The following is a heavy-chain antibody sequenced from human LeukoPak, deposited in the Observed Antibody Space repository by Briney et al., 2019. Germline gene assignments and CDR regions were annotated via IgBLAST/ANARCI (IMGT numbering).Heavy chain of an antibody. J-gene: IGHJ4*02. CDR3: ARKGGPATYFDY. CDR1: GFTFDDYG. Sequence: GGSLRLSCAASGFTFDDYGMSWVRHAPGKGLEWVSGINWNGGSTGYADSVKGRFTISRDNAKNSLYLQMNSLRADDTALYYCARKGGPATYFDYWGQGTLVTVSS. V-gene: IGHV3-20*04. D-gene: IGHD2-2*01. CDR2: INWNGGST.